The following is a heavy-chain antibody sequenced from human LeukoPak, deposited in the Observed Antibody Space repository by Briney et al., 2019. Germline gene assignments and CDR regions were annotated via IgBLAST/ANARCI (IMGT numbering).Heavy chain of an antibody. CDR3: ARVGNPAGTDTAMVTGFDY. CDR2: IITIFGTA. Sequence: GASVKVSCKASGGTFSSYAISWVRQAPGQGLEWMGGIITIFGTANYAQKFQGRVTITTDESTSTAYMELSSLRSEDTAVYYWARVGNPAGTDTAMVTGFDYWGQGTLVTVPS. D-gene: IGHD5-18*01. V-gene: IGHV1-69*05. J-gene: IGHJ4*02. CDR1: GGTFSSYA.